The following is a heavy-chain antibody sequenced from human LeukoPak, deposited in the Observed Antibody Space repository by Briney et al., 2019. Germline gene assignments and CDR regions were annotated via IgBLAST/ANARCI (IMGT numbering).Heavy chain of an antibody. J-gene: IGHJ5*02. CDR2: IYYSGST. Sequence: SETLSLTCTVSGGSTSSYYWSWIRQPPGKGLEWMGRIYYSGSTNYNPSLKSRVTISVDTSKNQFSLKLSSVTAADTAVHYCARTYCSSTSCYEDWFDPWGQGTLVTVSS. CDR3: ARTYCSSTSCYEDWFDP. V-gene: IGHV4-59*01. D-gene: IGHD2-2*01. CDR1: GGSTSSYY.